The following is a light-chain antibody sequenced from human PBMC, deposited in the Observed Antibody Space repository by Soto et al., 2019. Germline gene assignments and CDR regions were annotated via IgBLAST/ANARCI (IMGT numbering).Light chain of an antibody. CDR2: EDH. CDR1: SSDVGSYNL. CDR3: CSYAGRSTFPYV. Sequence: QSALAQPASVSGSHGQSITISCTGTSSDVGSYNLVSWYQHRPGKAPKLIIYEDHKRPSDISDRVSGSKSDNTASLTISGLQGEDEADYFYCSYAGRSTFPYVFGTGTKVPVL. V-gene: IGLV2-23*02. J-gene: IGLJ1*01.